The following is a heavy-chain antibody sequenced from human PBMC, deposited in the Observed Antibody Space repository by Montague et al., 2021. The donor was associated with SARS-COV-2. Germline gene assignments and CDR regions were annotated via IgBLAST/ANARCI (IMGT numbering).Heavy chain of an antibody. D-gene: IGHD6-19*01. J-gene: IGHJ6*02. V-gene: IGHV4-4*02. CDR2: IYHSGST. CDR1: GGSISSSNW. CDR3: ARSRGNLQWPFYYYYGMDV. Sequence: SETLSLTCAVSGGSISSSNWWSWVRQPPGKWLEWIGEIYHSGSTNYNPSLKSRVTISVDKSKNQFSLKLSAVTAADTAVYYCARSRGNLQWPFYYYYGMDVWGQGTTVTVSS.